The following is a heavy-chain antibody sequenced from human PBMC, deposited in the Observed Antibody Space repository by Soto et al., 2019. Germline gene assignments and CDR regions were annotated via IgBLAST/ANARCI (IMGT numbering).Heavy chain of an antibody. D-gene: IGHD3-3*01. CDR2: ISAYNGNT. CDR3: ARVIFGVDFFDY. J-gene: IGHJ4*02. V-gene: IGHV1-18*01. CDR1: GYTFTTYG. Sequence: QVQLVQSGAEEKKPGASVKVSCTASGYTFTTYGISWVRQAPGQGLEWMGWISAYNGNTNYAQKLQDRVTMTTDTSTSTAYMELRSLRSDDTAVYYCARVIFGVDFFDYWGQGTLVTVSS.